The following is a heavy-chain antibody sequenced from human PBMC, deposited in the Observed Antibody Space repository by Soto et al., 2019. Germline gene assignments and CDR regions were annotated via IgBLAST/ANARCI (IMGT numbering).Heavy chain of an antibody. Sequence: QVQLVQSGAEVKKPGASVKVSCKASGYSFTSYYMHWVRQAPGQGLEWMGIINPSGGSTGYAQKYQGRVTMTRDTSTSTVYMELSSLRSENTAVYYCARGRITAEDGSFDPWGQGTLVTVSS. J-gene: IGHJ5*02. CDR1: GYSFTSYY. CDR2: INPSGGST. D-gene: IGHD3-3*01. CDR3: ARGRITAEDGSFDP. V-gene: IGHV1-46*03.